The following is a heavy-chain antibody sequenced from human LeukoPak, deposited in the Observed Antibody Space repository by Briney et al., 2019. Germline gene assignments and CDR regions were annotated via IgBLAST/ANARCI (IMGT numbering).Heavy chain of an antibody. D-gene: IGHD2-8*01. J-gene: IGHJ4*02. CDR3: AGDNNGDY. CDR2: ISYDGGNK. CDR1: NFNFHNYA. V-gene: IGHV3-30*04. Sequence: GGSLRLSCAASNFNFHNYAMHWVRQAPGKGLEWVAVISYDGGNKFYADSVKGRFTISRDNSKNTLYLQMNSLRTDDTAVYYCAGDNNGDYWGQGTLVTVSS.